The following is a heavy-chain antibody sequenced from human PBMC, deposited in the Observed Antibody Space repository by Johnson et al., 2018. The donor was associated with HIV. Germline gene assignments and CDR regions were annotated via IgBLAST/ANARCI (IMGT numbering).Heavy chain of an antibody. J-gene: IGHJ3*02. D-gene: IGHD4-17*01. Sequence: QVQLVESGGGLVKPGGSLRLSCVASGFTFSDYYMSWIRQAPGKGLEWLSYIGSGGTTKYYADSVKGRFTISRDNSKNTLFLQMNSLRAEDTAVYYCAKDHDYGDAFDIWGQGTMVTVSS. V-gene: IGHV3-11*04. CDR1: GFTFSDYY. CDR2: IGSGGTTK. CDR3: AKDHDYGDAFDI.